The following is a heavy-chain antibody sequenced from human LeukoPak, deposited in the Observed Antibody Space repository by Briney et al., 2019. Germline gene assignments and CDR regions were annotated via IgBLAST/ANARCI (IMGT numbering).Heavy chain of an antibody. V-gene: IGHV1-69*13. CDR2: IIPIFGTA. D-gene: IGHD2-21*01. Sequence: ASVKVSCKASGGTFSSYAISWERQAPGQGLEWMGGIIPIFGTANYAQKFQGRVTITADESTSTAYMELSSLRSEDTAVYYCARDERHSAGAFDIWGQGTMVTVSS. J-gene: IGHJ3*02. CDR3: ARDERHSAGAFDI. CDR1: GGTFSSYA.